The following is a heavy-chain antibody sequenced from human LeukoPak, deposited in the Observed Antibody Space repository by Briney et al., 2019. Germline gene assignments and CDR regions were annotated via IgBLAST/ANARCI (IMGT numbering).Heavy chain of an antibody. V-gene: IGHV3-74*01. CDR2: INSDGRST. CDR3: ARDGSGYSGGLGY. D-gene: IGHD5-12*01. Sequence: GSLRLSCAASGFTFSSYTMNWVRQAPGKGLVWVSRINSDGRSTTYADSVKGRFTISRDNARNTVYMQMSSLRAEDTAVYYCARDGSGYSGGLGYWGQGTLVTVSS. J-gene: IGHJ4*02. CDR1: GFTFSSYT.